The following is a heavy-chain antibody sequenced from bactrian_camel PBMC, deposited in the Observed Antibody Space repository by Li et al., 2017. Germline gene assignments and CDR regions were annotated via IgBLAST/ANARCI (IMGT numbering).Heavy chain of an antibody. CDR2: IDLRYGYT. V-gene: IGHV3S40*01. D-gene: IGHD5*01. Sequence: VQLVESGGGSVQAGGSLKLSCAASGLTASNTYMAWFRQAPGREREGVSCIDLRYGYTSYADSMKGRFTISRDNSKAIVWLQMNSLKPEDTALYYCTGPLPGTDSWGQGTQVTVS. CDR1: GLTASNTY. J-gene: IGHJ4*01. CDR3: TGPLPGTDS.